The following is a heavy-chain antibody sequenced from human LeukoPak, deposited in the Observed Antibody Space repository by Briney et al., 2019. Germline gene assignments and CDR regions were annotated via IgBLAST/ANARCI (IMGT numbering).Heavy chain of an antibody. CDR2: FDPEDGET. J-gene: IGHJ3*01. CDR1: GYTLTELS. V-gene: IGHV1-24*01. Sequence: ASVKVSCKVSGYTLTELSMHWVRQAPGRGLEWMGGFDPEDGETIYAQKFQGRVTMTEDTSTDTAYMELSSLRSEDTAVYYCATVYDILTGYYWAARRNAFDVWGQGTMVTASS. D-gene: IGHD3-9*01. CDR3: ATVYDILTGYYWAARRNAFDV.